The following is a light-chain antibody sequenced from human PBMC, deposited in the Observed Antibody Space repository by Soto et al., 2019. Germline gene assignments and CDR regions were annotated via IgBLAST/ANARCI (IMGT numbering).Light chain of an antibody. CDR2: AAS. CDR1: QSVSSN. V-gene: IGKV3-15*01. CDR3: QQYNTWPGT. J-gene: IGKJ1*01. Sequence: IRMAQSPATPSVSPGVRATLSCRASQSVSSNLAWYQQKPGQAPRLLIYAASTRATGIPARFSGSGSGTEFTLTISSLQSEDFAVYYCQQYNTWPGTLRQGTKL.